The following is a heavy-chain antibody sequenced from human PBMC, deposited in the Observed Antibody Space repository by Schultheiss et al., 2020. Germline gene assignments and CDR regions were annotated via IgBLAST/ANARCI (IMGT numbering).Heavy chain of an antibody. J-gene: IGHJ4*02. CDR3: AREFGDSGSYSNRASTFDY. Sequence: ASVKVSCKASGYTFTSYYMHWVRQAPGQGLEWMGIINPSGGSTSYAQKFQGRVTMTRDTSTSTVYMELSSLRSKDTAVYYCAREFGDSGSYSNRASTFDYLGQGNLVNLSS. D-gene: IGHD1-26*01. CDR1: GYTFTSYY. V-gene: IGHV1-46*01. CDR2: INPSGGST.